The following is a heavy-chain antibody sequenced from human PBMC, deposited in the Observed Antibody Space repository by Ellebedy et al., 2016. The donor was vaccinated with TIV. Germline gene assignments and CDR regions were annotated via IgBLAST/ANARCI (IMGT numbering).Heavy chain of an antibody. Sequence: PGGSLRLSCAASGFNFSSYAMHRVRQAPGKGLEWVTLISNDGIHKYSADSVKGRFTISRDNSNNTVHLQMNSLRTEDTALYYCARGQCGGGGCQYYFDYWGRGTLVTVSS. J-gene: IGHJ4*02. D-gene: IGHD2-15*01. CDR2: ISNDGIHK. CDR1: GFNFSSYA. V-gene: IGHV3-30-3*01. CDR3: ARGQCGGGGCQYYFDY.